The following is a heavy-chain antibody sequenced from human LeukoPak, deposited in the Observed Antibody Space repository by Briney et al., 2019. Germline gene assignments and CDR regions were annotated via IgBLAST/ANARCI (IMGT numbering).Heavy chain of an antibody. J-gene: IGHJ4*02. V-gene: IGHV3-23*01. Sequence: GGSLRLSCAASGFTFSSYTMSWVRQAPGKGLEWVSTITTSDGNTYYADSVKGRFTVSRDNAKNSLYLQMNSLRAEDTAVYYCARDGRSLSYFDYWGQGTLVTVSS. CDR1: GFTFSSYT. CDR2: ITTSDGNT. CDR3: ARDGRSLSYFDY. D-gene: IGHD1-26*01.